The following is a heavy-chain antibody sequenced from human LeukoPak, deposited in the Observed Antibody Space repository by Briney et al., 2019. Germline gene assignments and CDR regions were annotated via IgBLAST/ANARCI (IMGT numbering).Heavy chain of an antibody. V-gene: IGHV5-51*01. CDR2: IYPGDFDT. D-gene: IGHD5-24*01. CDR3: ARLAGDGHNYFDS. Sequence: GESLKISCKSSGYSFTNYWIGWVRQMPGKGLEWMGIIYPGDFDTRYSPSFRGQVTFSADKSITTAYLQWSSLKASDTAMYYCARLAGDGHNYFDSWGQGTLVTVSS. J-gene: IGHJ4*02. CDR1: GYSFTNYW.